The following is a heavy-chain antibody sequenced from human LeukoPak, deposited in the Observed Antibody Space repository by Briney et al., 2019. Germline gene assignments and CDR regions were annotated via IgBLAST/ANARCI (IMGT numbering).Heavy chain of an antibody. CDR3: ARARDPAAGLAH. V-gene: IGHV3-21*01. CDR1: GFTFSSYS. J-gene: IGHJ4*02. D-gene: IGHD6-13*01. CDR2: ISSSSSYI. Sequence: GSLRLSCAASGFTFSSYSMNWVRQAPGKGLEWVSSISSSSSYIYYADSVKGRFTISRDNAKNSLYLQMNSLRAEDTAVYYCARARDPAAGLAHWGQGTLVTVSS.